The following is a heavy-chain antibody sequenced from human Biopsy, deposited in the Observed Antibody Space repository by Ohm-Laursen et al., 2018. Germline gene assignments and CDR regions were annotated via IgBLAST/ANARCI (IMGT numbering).Heavy chain of an antibody. CDR1: GDSVSSGSFY. CDR3: ARGMRSSGWPDFDS. J-gene: IGHJ4*02. V-gene: IGHV4-61*01. Sequence: PSETLSLTCTVSGDSVSSGSFYWTWIRQPPGQGLEYIGYIYDRGSTANYNPSLENRVTMSVDMPKYQFSLKLSSVTAADTAIYYCARGMRSSGWPDFDSWGQGTLVTVSS. D-gene: IGHD6-19*01. CDR2: IYDRGSTA.